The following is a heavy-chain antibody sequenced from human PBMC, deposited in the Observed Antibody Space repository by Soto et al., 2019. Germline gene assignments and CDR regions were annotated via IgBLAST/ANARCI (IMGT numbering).Heavy chain of an antibody. J-gene: IGHJ5*02. CDR1: GFTFSSYS. D-gene: IGHD2-15*01. V-gene: IGHV3-48*02. Sequence: PGGSLRLSCAASGFTFSSYSMNWVRQAPGKGLEWVSYISSSSSTIYYADSVKGRFTISRDNAKNSLYLQMNSLRDEDTAVYYCAREDYCSGGSCYSASNWFDPWGQGTLVTVSS. CDR2: ISSSSSTI. CDR3: AREDYCSGGSCYSASNWFDP.